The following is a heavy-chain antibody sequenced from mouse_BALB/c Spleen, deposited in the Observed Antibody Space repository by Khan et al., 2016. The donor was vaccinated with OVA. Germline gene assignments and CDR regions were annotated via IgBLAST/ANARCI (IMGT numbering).Heavy chain of an antibody. Sequence: QVRLQQSGAELARPGASVKMSCKASGYTFTTYTIHWLKQRPGQGLEWIGYIIPTNDYTNYNQKFKDRATLTADKSSNTAYMQLSSLTSEDSALYYCAREGAYYRSDGWFVYWGQGTLVTVSA. CDR1: GYTFTTYT. CDR3: AREGAYYRSDGWFVY. CDR2: IIPTNDYT. V-gene: IGHV1-4*01. D-gene: IGHD2-14*01. J-gene: IGHJ3*01.